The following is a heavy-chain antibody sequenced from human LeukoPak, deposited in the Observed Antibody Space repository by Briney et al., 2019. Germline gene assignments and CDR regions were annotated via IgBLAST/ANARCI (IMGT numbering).Heavy chain of an antibody. CDR1: GFTFSTYS. Sequence: PGGSLRLSCAASGFTFSTYSMNWVRQAPGKGLEWVSYISSSSSTIYYADSVKGRFTISRDNAKNSLYLQMNSLRAEDTAVSYCARESTYYGSSGQVPFDYWGQGTLVTVSS. CDR2: ISSSSSTI. V-gene: IGHV3-48*01. J-gene: IGHJ4*02. D-gene: IGHD3-22*01. CDR3: ARESTYYGSSGQVPFDY.